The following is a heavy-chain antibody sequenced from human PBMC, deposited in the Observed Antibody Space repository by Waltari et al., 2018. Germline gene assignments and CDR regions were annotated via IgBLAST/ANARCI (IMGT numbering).Heavy chain of an antibody. CDR2: IYYSGST. D-gene: IGHD3-10*01. J-gene: IGHJ6*02. CDR1: GGSISSYY. V-gene: IGHV4-59*01. CDR3: ARDRTEFYGSGSYYGMDV. Sequence: QVQLQESGPGLVKPSETLSLTCTVSGGSISSYYWSWIRQPPGKGLEWIGYIYYSGSTNYNPSLKSRVTISIDTSKNQFSLRLSSVTAADTAVYYCARDRTEFYGSGSYYGMDVWGQGTTVTVSS.